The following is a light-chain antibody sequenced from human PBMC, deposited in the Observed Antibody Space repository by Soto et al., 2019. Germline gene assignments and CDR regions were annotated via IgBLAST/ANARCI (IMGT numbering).Light chain of an antibody. CDR1: QSVSSW. CDR2: KAS. CDR3: QQYETYT. Sequence: DIQMTQSPSTLSASVGDRVTITCRASQSVSSWLAWYQQKPGKAPNLLIYKASSLESGVPSRFSGSGSGTEFTLTISSLQPDDFATYYCQQYETYTFGQGTKGEIK. V-gene: IGKV1-5*03. J-gene: IGKJ1*01.